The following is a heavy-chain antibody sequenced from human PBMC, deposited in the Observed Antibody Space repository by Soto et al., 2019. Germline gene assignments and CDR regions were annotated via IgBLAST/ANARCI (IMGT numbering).Heavy chain of an antibody. V-gene: IGHV4-38-2*01. CDR3: ARGDNHYDSSGYYP. CDR1: GYSMSTGFN. D-gene: IGHD3-22*01. Sequence: SEPLSLPCVVSGYSMSTGFNWGCIRRPPWKGLGWIGSIYHSGSTYYSPSLKSRVILSVDTSKNPISLMLSSVNAADTAVYYCARGDNHYDSSGYYPWGQGTLVTVSS. J-gene: IGHJ5*02. CDR2: IYHSGST.